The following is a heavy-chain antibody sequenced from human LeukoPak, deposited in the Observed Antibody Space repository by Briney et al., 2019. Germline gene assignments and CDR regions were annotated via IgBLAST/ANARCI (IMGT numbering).Heavy chain of an antibody. D-gene: IGHD6-13*01. CDR1: GFTFSSYS. V-gene: IGHV3-48*04. CDR3: ARSLPYGTTWYGRSDF. J-gene: IGHJ4*02. Sequence: GGSLRLSCAASGFTFSSYSMNWVRQAPGKGLEWVSYISSSSSTIYYADSVKGRFTISRDNAMNSLYLQMNSLRAEDTAIYYCARSLPYGTTWYGRSDFWGQGTLVTVSS. CDR2: ISSSSSTI.